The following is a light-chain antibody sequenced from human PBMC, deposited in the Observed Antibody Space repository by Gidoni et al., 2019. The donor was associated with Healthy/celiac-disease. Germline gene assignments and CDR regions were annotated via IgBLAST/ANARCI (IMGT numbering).Light chain of an antibody. CDR2: AAS. CDR1: QRMSSY. V-gene: IGKV1-39*01. J-gene: IGKJ1*01. CDR3: QQSYSTPRT. Sequence: DIQMTQSPYSLSASVGDRVTITCRASQRMSSYLNWYQQKQGKAPKLLIYAASSLQIGVPSRFSGSGSGTDFTLTISSLQPEDFATYYCQQSYSTPRTFGQGTKVEIK.